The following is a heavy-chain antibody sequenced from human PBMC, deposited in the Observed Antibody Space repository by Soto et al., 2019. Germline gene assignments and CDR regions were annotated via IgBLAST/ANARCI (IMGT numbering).Heavy chain of an antibody. J-gene: IGHJ4*02. V-gene: IGHV3-30-3*01. CDR2: ISYDGSNK. Sequence: QVQLVESGGGVVQPGRSLRLSCAASGFTFSSYAMHWVRQAPGKGLEWVAVISYDGSNKYYADSVKGRFTISRDNSKNTLYLQMNSLRAEDTAVYYCARDGILWFGELLYTEGGYYFDCWGQGTLVTVSS. CDR3: ARDGILWFGELLYTEGGYYFDC. D-gene: IGHD3-10*01. CDR1: GFTFSSYA.